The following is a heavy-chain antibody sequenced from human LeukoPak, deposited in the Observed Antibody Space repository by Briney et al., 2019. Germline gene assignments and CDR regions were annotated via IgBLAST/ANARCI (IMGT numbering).Heavy chain of an antibody. CDR1: GGSISSYY. D-gene: IGHD3-16*02. Sequence: SETLSLTCTVSGGSISSYYWSWIRQPPGKGLEWIGYIYYSGSTNYNPSLKSRVTISVDTSKNQFSLKLSSVTAADTAVYYCARGYDYVWGSHRALGYWSQGTLVTVSS. CDR2: IYYSGST. CDR3: ARGYDYVWGSHRALGY. J-gene: IGHJ4*02. V-gene: IGHV4-59*01.